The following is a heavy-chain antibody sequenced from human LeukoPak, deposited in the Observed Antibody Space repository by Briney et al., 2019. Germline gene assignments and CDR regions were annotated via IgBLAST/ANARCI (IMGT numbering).Heavy chain of an antibody. V-gene: IGHV4-4*07. Sequence: SETLSLTCTVSGGSINSYYWSWIRQPAGKGLEWIGRIYSSGSTNYTPSLKSRVSMSVDTSKNQFSLKLTSVTAADTAVYYCARGGKATVVTMWGQGILVTVSS. J-gene: IGHJ4*02. CDR1: GGSINSYY. CDR2: IYSSGST. CDR3: ARGGKATVVTM. D-gene: IGHD4-23*01.